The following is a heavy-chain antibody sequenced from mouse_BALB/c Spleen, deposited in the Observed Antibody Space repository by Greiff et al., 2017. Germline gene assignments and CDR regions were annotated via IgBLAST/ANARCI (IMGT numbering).Heavy chain of an antibody. J-gene: IGHJ2*01. CDR2: IYPGDGDT. D-gene: IGHD2-13*01. CDR3: ARLLDY. CDR1: GYTFTSYW. V-gene: IGHV1-87*01. Sequence: VKLVESGAELARPGASVKLSCKASGYTFTSYWMQWVKQRPGQGLEWIGAIYPGDGDTRYTQKFKGKATLTADKSSSTAYMQLSSLASEDSAVYYCARLLDYWGQGTTLTVSS.